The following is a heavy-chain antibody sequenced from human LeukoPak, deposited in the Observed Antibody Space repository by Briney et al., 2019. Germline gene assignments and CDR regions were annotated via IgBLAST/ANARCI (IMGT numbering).Heavy chain of an antibody. CDR1: GFTFSSYG. J-gene: IGHJ4*02. CDR2: ISYDGSNK. Sequence: GGSLRLSCAASGFTFSSYGMHWVRQAPGKGLEWVAVISYDGSNKYYADSVKGRFTISRDNSKNTLYLQMNSLRAEDTAVYYCARYTGMDYWGQGTLVTVSS. CDR3: ARYTGMDY. V-gene: IGHV3-30*03. D-gene: IGHD1-14*01.